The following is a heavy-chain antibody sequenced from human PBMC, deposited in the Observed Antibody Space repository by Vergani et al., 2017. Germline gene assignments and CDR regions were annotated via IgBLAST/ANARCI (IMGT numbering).Heavy chain of an antibody. V-gene: IGHV1-69*13. CDR1: GYTFTSYY. CDR3: ARSSGYYSYYFDF. Sequence: VQLVQSGAEVKKPGASVKVSCKASGYTFTSYYMHWVRQAPGQGLEWMGRIIPIFGTTSYAQKFQGRVTILADESTSTAYMELSSLRSEDTAVYYCARSSGYYSYYFDFWGQGTLVTVSS. CDR2: IIPIFGTT. J-gene: IGHJ4*02. D-gene: IGHD3-22*01.